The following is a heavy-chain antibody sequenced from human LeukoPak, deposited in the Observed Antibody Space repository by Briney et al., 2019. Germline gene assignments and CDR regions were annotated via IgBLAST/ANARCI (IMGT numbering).Heavy chain of an antibody. CDR1: GFTFSSYS. D-gene: IGHD3-22*01. CDR3: ARDSLSTYYYDSSGYPQTDY. CDR2: ISSSSSYI. V-gene: IGHV3-21*01. Sequence: PGGSLRLSCAASGFTFSSYSMNWVRQAPGKGLEWVSSISSSSSYIYYADSVKGRFTISRDNAKNSLYLQMNSLRAEDTTVYYCARDSLSTYYYDSSGYPQTDYWGQGTLVTVSS. J-gene: IGHJ4*02.